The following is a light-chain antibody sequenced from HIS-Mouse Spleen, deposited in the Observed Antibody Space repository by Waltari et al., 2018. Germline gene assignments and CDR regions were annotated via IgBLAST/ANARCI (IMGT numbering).Light chain of an antibody. CDR2: SNN. V-gene: IGLV1-44*01. CDR3: AAWDDSLNGPV. Sequence: QSVLTQPPSASGTPGQRVTRSCSGSSSNLGSNTVNWYQQLPGTAPKLLIYSNNQRPSGVPDRFSGSKSGTSASLAISGLQSEDEADYYCAAWDDSLNGPVFGGGTKLTVL. J-gene: IGLJ2*01. CDR1: SSNLGSNT.